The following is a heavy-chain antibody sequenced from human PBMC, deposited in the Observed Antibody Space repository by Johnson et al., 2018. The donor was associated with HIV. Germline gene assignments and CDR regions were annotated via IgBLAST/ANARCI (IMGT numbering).Heavy chain of an antibody. CDR3: AKDGMLLRAFDI. CDR2: IYSGGST. Sequence: VQLVESGGGLVQPGGSLRLSCAASGFTVSSNCMSWVRQAPGKGLEWVSVIYSGGSTYYADSVKGRFTISRDNSKNTLYLQMNSMRAEDTAVYYCAKDGMLLRAFDIWGQGTMVTVSS. V-gene: IGHV3-66*01. CDR1: GFTVSSNC. D-gene: IGHD2-15*01. J-gene: IGHJ3*02.